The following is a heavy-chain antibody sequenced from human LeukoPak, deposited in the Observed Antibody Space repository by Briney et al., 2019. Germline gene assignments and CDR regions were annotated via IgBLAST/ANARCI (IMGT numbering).Heavy chain of an antibody. Sequence: TGGSLRLSCAASGFTVSSNYMSWVRQAPGKGLEWVSVIYSGGSTYYADSVKGRFTISRDNSKNTLYLQMNSLRAEDTAVYYCASIKYSGYGGDYWGQGTLVTVSS. J-gene: IGHJ4*02. CDR3: ASIKYSGYGGDY. V-gene: IGHV3-66*01. CDR1: GFTVSSNY. CDR2: IYSGGST. D-gene: IGHD5-12*01.